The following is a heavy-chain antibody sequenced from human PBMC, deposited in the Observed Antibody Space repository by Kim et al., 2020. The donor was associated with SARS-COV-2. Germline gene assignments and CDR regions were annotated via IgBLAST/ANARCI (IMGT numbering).Heavy chain of an antibody. Sequence: KANYAQKFQGRVTITADESTSTAYMELSSLRSEDTAVYYCARGDTADFDYWGQGTLVTVPS. D-gene: IGHD5-18*01. CDR3: ARGDTADFDY. V-gene: IGHV1-69*01. CDR2: KA. J-gene: IGHJ4*02.